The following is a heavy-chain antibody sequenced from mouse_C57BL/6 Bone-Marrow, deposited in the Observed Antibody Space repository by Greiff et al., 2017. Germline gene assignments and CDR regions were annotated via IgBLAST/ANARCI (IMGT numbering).Heavy chain of an antibody. CDR3: ARRPTGLLPRSYYFDY. J-gene: IGHJ2*01. D-gene: IGHD1-1*01. Sequence: QVQLQQSGAELMKPGASVKLSCKATGYPFTGYWIEWVKQRPGPGLEWIGEILPGSGSTNYNEKFKGKAPFTADTSSTTAYMQRSSLTTEDSAIYYCARRPTGLLPRSYYFDYWGQGTTLTVAS. CDR2: ILPGSGST. CDR1: GYPFTGYW. V-gene: IGHV1-9*01.